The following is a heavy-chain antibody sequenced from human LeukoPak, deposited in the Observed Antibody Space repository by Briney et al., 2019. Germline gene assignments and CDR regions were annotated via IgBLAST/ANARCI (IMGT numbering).Heavy chain of an antibody. CDR2: INHSGST. Sequence: PSETLSLTCAVYGGSFSGYYWSWIRQPPGKGLEWIGEINHSGSTNYNPSLKSRVTISVDTSKNQFPLKLSSVTAADTAVYHCARGGIAVADFDYWGQGTLVTVSS. V-gene: IGHV4-34*01. CDR3: ARGGIAVADFDY. J-gene: IGHJ4*02. CDR1: GGSFSGYY. D-gene: IGHD6-19*01.